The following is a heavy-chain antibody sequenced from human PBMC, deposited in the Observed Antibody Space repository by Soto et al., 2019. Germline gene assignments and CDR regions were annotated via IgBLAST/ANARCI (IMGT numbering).Heavy chain of an antibody. CDR3: ANLPWAQQLVRGY. D-gene: IGHD6-13*01. CDR1: GFTFSSYA. Sequence: GGSLRLSCAASGFTFSSYAMSWVRQAPGKGLEWVSAISGSGGSTYYADSVKGRFTISRDNSKNTLYLQMNSLRAEDTAVYYCANLPWAQQLVRGYWGQGTQVTVSS. CDR2: ISGSGGST. V-gene: IGHV3-23*01. J-gene: IGHJ4*02.